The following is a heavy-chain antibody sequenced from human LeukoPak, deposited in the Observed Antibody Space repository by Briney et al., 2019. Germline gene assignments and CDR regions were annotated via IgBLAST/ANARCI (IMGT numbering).Heavy chain of an antibody. Sequence: GGSLRLSCAASGFTFSSHWMTWVRQAPGKGLEWVANINPDGSEKHYVDFVKGRFTISRDNAKNTLYLQMSSLRADDMAVFYCARDLNWETYWGQGILVTVSS. CDR2: INPDGSEK. D-gene: IGHD7-27*01. V-gene: IGHV3-7*01. CDR1: GFTFSSHW. J-gene: IGHJ4*02. CDR3: ARDLNWETY.